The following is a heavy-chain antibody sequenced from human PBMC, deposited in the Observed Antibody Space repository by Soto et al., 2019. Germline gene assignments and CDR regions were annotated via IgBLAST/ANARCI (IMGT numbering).Heavy chain of an antibody. CDR1: GGSFSGYD. Sequence: PSETLSLTCAVYGGSFSGYDWSWIRQPPGKGLEWIGEINHSGSTNYNPSLKSRVTISADTSKNQFSLKLSSVTAADTAVYYCARSSGWFSSWGQGTLVTVSS. V-gene: IGHV4-34*01. CDR3: ARSSGWFSS. J-gene: IGHJ4*02. CDR2: INHSGST. D-gene: IGHD6-19*01.